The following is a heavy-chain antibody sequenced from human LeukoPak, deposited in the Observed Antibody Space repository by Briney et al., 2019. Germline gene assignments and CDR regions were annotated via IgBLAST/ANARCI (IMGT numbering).Heavy chain of an antibody. CDR2: IYNSGST. CDR3: ARRRTTGRSGYMDV. D-gene: IGHD2-2*01. V-gene: IGHV4-59*08. CDR1: GGSTSSYY. Sequence: PSETLSLTCSVSGGSTSSYYWTWIRQPPGKGLEWIGDIYNSGSTNYNSSLESRVTISVGTSKKQFSLKLSSVTAADTAVYYCARRRTTGRSGYMDVWGKGTTITVSS. J-gene: IGHJ6*03.